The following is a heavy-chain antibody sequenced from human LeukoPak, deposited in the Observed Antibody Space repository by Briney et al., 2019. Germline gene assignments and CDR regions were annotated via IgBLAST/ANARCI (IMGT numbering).Heavy chain of an antibody. CDR3: ARVISSGWYYFDY. J-gene: IGHJ4*02. D-gene: IGHD6-19*01. V-gene: IGHV1-2*02. Sequence: ASVKVSCKASGYTFTGYYMHWVRQAPGQGLEWMGWINPNSGGTNYAQKFQGRVTMTRDTSISTAYMELSRLRSDDTAVYYCARVISSGWYYFDYWGQGTLVTVSS. CDR2: INPNSGGT. CDR1: GYTFTGYY.